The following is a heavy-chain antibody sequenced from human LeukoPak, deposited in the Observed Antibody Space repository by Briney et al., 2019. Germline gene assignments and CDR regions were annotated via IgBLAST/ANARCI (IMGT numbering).Heavy chain of an antibody. Sequence: SETLSLTCTVSGGSISSYYCSWIRQPPGKGLEWIGYISYSGSTNYNPSLKSRVTISVDTSKNQFSLKLSSVTAADTAVYYCARILRNSWFDPWAREPWSPSPQ. CDR2: ISYSGST. J-gene: IGHJ5*02. V-gene: IGHV4-59*01. D-gene: IGHD3-9*01. CDR3: ARILRNSWFDP. CDR1: GGSISSYY.